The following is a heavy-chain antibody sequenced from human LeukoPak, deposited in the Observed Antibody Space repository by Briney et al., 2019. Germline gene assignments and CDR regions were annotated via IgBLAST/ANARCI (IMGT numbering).Heavy chain of an antibody. Sequence: PSETLSLTCTVSGGSISSSSYYWGWIRQPPGKGLEWIGSIYYSGSTYYNPSLRSRVTISVDTSKNQFSLKLSSVTAAGTAVYYCARYDYVWGSYRHDYWGQGTLVTVSS. J-gene: IGHJ4*02. CDR3: ARYDYVWGSYRHDY. V-gene: IGHV4-39*01. CDR1: GGSISSSSYY. D-gene: IGHD3-16*02. CDR2: IYYSGST.